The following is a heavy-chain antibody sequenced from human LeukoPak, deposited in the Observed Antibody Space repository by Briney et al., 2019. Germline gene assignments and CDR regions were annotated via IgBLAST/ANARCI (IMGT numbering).Heavy chain of an antibody. V-gene: IGHV3-21*01. J-gene: IGHJ4*02. D-gene: IGHD2-2*01. CDR3: ARGDRDLHCSSTSCYPVL. CDR2: ISSSSSYI. Sequence: PGGSLRLSRAASGFTFSSYSMNWVRQAPGKGLEWVSSISSSSSYIYYADSVKGRFTISRDNAKNSLYLQMNSLRAEDTAVYYCARGDRDLHCSSTSCYPVLGGQGTLVTVSS. CDR1: GFTFSSYS.